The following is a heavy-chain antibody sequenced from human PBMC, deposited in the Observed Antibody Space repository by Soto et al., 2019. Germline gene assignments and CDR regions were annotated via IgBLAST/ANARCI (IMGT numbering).Heavy chain of an antibody. CDR1: GYSFAGYW. J-gene: IGHJ6*02. V-gene: IGHV5-10-1*04. CDR2: IDPSDSDT. Sequence: GESLKISCKGSGYSFAGYWITWVRQMPGKGLEWMGRIDPSDSDTKYSPSFQGQVTISADKSISTAYLQWSSLRASDTAVYYCARHQGACTGGSCYPASWYFYSMDVWGQGTTVTVSS. D-gene: IGHD2-15*01. CDR3: ARHQGACTGGSCYPASWYFYSMDV.